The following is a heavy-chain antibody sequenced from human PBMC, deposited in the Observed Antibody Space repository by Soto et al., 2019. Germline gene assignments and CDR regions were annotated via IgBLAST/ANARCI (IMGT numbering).Heavy chain of an antibody. CDR2: INHSGST. V-gene: IGHV4-34*01. Sequence: SETLSLTCAVYGGSFSGYYWSWIRQPPGKGLEWIGEINHSGSTNYNPSLKSRVTISVDTSKNQFSLKLSSVTAADTAVYYCAVVTAIRLDYWGQGTLVTVSS. CDR1: GGSFSGYY. CDR3: AVVTAIRLDY. J-gene: IGHJ4*02. D-gene: IGHD2-21*02.